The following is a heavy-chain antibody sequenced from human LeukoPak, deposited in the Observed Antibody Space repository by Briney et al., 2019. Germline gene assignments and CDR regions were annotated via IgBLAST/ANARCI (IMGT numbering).Heavy chain of an antibody. CDR1: GGTFSSYA. D-gene: IGHD1-1*01. CDR3: ARDKLSNYYYYSMDV. V-gene: IGHV1-69*04. CDR2: IIPILGIA. J-gene: IGHJ6*02. Sequence: GASVRVSCKASGGTFSSYAISWVRQAPGQGFEWMGRIIPILGIANYAQKFQGRVTITADKSTSTAYMELSSLRSEDTAVYYCARDKLSNYYYYSMDVWGQGTTVTVSS.